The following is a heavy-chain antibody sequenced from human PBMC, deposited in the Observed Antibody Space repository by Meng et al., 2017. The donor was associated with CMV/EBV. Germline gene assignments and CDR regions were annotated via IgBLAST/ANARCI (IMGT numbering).Heavy chain of an antibody. J-gene: IGHJ4*02. V-gene: IGHV1-3*01. D-gene: IGHD3-22*01. Sequence: CKAPGYTFTSYAMHWVRQAPGQRLEWMGWINAGNGNTKYSQKFQGRVTITRDTSASTAYMELSSLRSEDTAVYYCARDFSWDSSGYHYWGQGTLVTVSS. CDR3: ARDFSWDSSGYHY. CDR1: GYTFTSYA. CDR2: INAGNGNT.